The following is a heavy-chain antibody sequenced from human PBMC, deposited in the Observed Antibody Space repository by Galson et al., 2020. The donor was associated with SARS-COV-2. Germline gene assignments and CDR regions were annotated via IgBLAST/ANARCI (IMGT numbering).Heavy chain of an antibody. J-gene: IGHJ6*02. D-gene: IGHD1-26*01. CDR1: GYTFTSYY. CDR2: INPSGGST. Sequence: ASVKVSCKASGYTFTSYYMHWVRQAPGQGLEWMGIINPSGGSTSYAQKFQGRVTMTRDTSTSTVYMELSSLRSEDTAVYYCARDPDRGDRWELLGDKYYYYYGMDVWGQGTTVTVSS. CDR3: ARDPDRGDRWELLGDKYYYYYGMDV. V-gene: IGHV1-46*01.